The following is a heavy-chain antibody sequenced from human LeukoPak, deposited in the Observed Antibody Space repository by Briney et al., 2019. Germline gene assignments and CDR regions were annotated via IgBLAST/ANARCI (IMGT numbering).Heavy chain of an antibody. J-gene: IGHJ4*02. D-gene: IGHD2-21*01. Sequence: GGSLRLSCAASGITFSFFGMHWVREAPGKGLEWVAFIPYDGSNEYYADSVKGRFTISRDNSKNTLYVQMTSLRVEDTAVYYCANGATSYSSCPLHIGEYWGQGTLVTVSS. CDR2: IPYDGSNE. CDR1: GITFSFFG. V-gene: IGHV3-30*02. CDR3: ANGATSYSSCPLHIGEY.